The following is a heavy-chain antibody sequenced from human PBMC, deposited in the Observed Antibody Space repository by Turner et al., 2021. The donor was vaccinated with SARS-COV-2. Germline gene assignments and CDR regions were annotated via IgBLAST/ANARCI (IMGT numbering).Heavy chain of an antibody. Sequence: QVQLVESGGGVVQPGRSLRLYCAASGFTFSTYAMHWVRQAPGKGLEWVAVIWYDGSNKFYVDSVKGRFTISRDNSKNTLYLQMNSLRAEDTAVYYCARDYSSSSYLVSWFDPWGQGTLVTVSS. D-gene: IGHD6-6*01. CDR2: IWYDGSNK. J-gene: IGHJ5*02. V-gene: IGHV3-33*01. CDR1: GFTFSTYA. CDR3: ARDYSSSSYLVSWFDP.